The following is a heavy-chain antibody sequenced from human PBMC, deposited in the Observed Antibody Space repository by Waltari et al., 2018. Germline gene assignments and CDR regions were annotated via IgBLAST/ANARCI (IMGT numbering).Heavy chain of an antibody. CDR3: AKGSQQWLATPMPLDY. D-gene: IGHD6-19*01. J-gene: IGHJ4*02. V-gene: IGHV1-2*02. CDR1: GYTFADNY. CDR2: INPTSGGT. Sequence: QVQLVQSGAEVKKPGASLKVSCKASGYTFADNYMHWVRQAPGQGLEWMGWINPTSGGTNYAQKVQGRVTMTRDTSITTAYMELSSLRAEDMALYYCAKGSQQWLATPMPLDYWGQGTLVTVSS.